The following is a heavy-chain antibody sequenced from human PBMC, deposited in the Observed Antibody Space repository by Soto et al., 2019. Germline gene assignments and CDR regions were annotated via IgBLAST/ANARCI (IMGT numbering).Heavy chain of an antibody. CDR3: ATEGIYNSGGFEADY. D-gene: IGHD2-15*01. Sequence: QLQLQESGPGLVKPSETLSLTCIVSGGSISSSGYYWGWIRQPPGEGLEWIASIYYSGTTYYNPSLKSRVTISVDTSKNQFSLKLSSVTAADTAVYYCATEGIYNSGGFEADYWGQGTLVTVSS. J-gene: IGHJ4*02. CDR2: IYYSGTT. CDR1: GGSISSSGYY. V-gene: IGHV4-39*01.